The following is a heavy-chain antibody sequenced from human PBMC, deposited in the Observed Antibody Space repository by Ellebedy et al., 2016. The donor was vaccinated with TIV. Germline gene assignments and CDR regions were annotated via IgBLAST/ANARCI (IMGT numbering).Heavy chain of an antibody. CDR1: GGSISSYY. D-gene: IGHD4-17*01. CDR3: AREQATVNYDYYYYGMDV. J-gene: IGHJ6*02. Sequence: MPSETLSLTCTVSGGSISSYYWSWIRQPPGKGLEWIGYISYSGSINYNPSLKSRVTILVDTSKNQFSLRLSSVTAADTAVYYCAREQATVNYDYYYYGMDVWGQGTTVTVSS. CDR2: ISYSGSI. V-gene: IGHV4-59*01.